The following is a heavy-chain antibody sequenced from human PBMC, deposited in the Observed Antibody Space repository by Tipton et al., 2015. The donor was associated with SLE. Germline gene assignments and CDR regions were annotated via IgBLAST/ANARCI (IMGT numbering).Heavy chain of an antibody. D-gene: IGHD2/OR15-2a*01. V-gene: IGHV4-59*08. CDR3: ARFSPPDL. J-gene: IGHJ2*01. CDR2: IYYSGST. Sequence: TLSLTCTVSGGSISSYYWSWIRQPPGKGLEWIGYIYYSGSTNYNPSLKSRATISLDTSKKQFSLRLPSVTDADTAVYYCARFSPPDLWGRGTLVTVPS. CDR1: GGSISSYY.